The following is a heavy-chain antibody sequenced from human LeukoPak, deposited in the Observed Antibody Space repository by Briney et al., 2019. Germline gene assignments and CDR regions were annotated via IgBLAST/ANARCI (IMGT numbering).Heavy chain of an antibody. CDR3: AREPAAVSYNDY. V-gene: IGHV3-48*03. CDR2: ITSSGNTA. Sequence: GGSLRLSCAASGFTFSSYEMNWVRQAPGKGLEWVSYITSSGNTAYYADSVKGRFTISRDNVKNSLYLQMNSLRAEDTAVYYCAREPAAVSYNDYWGQGTLVTVSS. CDR1: GFTFSSYE. J-gene: IGHJ4*02. D-gene: IGHD6-13*01.